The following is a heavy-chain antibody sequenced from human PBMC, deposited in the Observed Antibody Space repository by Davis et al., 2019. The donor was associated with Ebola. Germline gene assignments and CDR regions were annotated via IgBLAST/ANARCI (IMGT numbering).Heavy chain of an antibody. CDR2: ISSSSSTI. CDR1: GFTFSSYS. J-gene: IGHJ3*02. D-gene: IGHD3-16*01. CDR3: AREEGDDLGAFDI. Sequence: GESLKISCAASGFTFSSYSMNWVRQAPGKGLEWVSYISSSSSTIYYADSVKGRFTISRDNAKNSLYLQMNSLRDEDTAVYYCAREEGDDLGAFDIWGQGTMVTVSS. V-gene: IGHV3-48*02.